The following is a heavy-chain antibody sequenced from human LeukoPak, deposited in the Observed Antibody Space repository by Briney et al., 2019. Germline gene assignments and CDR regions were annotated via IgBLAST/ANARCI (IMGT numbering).Heavy chain of an antibody. CDR2: ISYDGSNK. J-gene: IGHJ5*02. CDR1: GFTFSSYA. Sequence: GGSLRLSCAASGFTFSSYAMHWVRQAPGKGLEWVAVISYDGSNKYYADSVKGRFTISRDNSKNTLYLQMNSLRAEDTAVYYCARDLRLEPPRWFDPWGQGTLVTVSS. CDR3: ARDLRLEPPRWFDP. D-gene: IGHD1-14*01. V-gene: IGHV3-30-3*01.